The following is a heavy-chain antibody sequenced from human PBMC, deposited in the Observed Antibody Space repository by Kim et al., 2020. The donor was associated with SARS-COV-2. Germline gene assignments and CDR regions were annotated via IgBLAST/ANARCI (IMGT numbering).Heavy chain of an antibody. J-gene: IGHJ4*02. CDR3: ASVIAAAGNFDY. V-gene: IGHV1-69*01. Sequence: NDAQKFQGRVTITADESTSTAYMELSSLRSEDTAVYYCASVIAAAGNFDYWGQGTLVTVSS. D-gene: IGHD6-13*01.